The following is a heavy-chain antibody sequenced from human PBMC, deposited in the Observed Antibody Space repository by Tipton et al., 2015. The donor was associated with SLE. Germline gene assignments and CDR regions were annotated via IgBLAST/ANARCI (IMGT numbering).Heavy chain of an antibody. CDR1: GFTFSSYW. D-gene: IGHD3-3*01. CDR3: ARERDFWSGYYPHYFDY. J-gene: IGHJ4*02. Sequence: SLRLSCAASGFTFSSYWMSWVRQAPGKGLEWVANIKQDGSEKDYVDSVKGRFTISRDNAKNSLYLQMNSLRAEDTAVYYCARERDFWSGYYPHYFDYWGQGTLVTVSS. CDR2: IKQDGSEK. V-gene: IGHV3-7*03.